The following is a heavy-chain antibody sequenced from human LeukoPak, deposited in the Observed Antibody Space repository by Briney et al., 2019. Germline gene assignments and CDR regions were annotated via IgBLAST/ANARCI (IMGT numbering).Heavy chain of an antibody. CDR3: AGVYFDF. Sequence: ASVKVSCKASGHSFSSYAISWVRQAPGQGLEWMGWISANNGNTNYAQKLQGRVTMTTDTSTNTAYMELRSLRSDDTAVYYCAGVYFDFWGQGTLVTVSS. CDR2: ISANNGNT. CDR1: GHSFSSYA. J-gene: IGHJ4*02. V-gene: IGHV1-18*01.